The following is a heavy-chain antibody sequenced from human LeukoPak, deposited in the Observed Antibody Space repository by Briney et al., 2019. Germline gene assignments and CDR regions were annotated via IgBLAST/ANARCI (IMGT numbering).Heavy chain of an antibody. CDR2: ISYDGSNK. J-gene: IGHJ6*02. D-gene: IGHD2-15*01. CDR1: GFTFSSYG. V-gene: IGHV3-30*18. Sequence: GGSLRLSCAASGFTFSSYGMHWVRQAPGKGLEWVAVISYDGSNKYYADSVKGRFTISRDNSKNTLYLQMNSLRAEDTAVYYCAKDGVDIVVVVAADYYYGMDVWGQGTTVTVSS. CDR3: AKDGVDIVVVVAADYYYGMDV.